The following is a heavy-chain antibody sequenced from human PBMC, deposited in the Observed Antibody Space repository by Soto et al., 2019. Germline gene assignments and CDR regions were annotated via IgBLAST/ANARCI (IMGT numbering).Heavy chain of an antibody. CDR1: GGSVSTGSYY. D-gene: IGHD3-22*01. CDR3: ARDKSRLHFYDSSGYYGNWFDP. V-gene: IGHV4-61*01. Sequence: KTSETLSLTCTVSGGSVSTGSYYWSWIRQPPGKGLEWIGYIYYGGSTNYNPSLKSRVTISVDMSKNQFSLKLSSVTAAGTAVYYCARDKSRLHFYDSSGYYGNWFDPWGQGTLVTVSS. J-gene: IGHJ5*02. CDR2: IYYGGST.